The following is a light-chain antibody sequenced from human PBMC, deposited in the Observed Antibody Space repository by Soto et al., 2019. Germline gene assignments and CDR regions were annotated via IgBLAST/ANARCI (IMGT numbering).Light chain of an antibody. J-gene: IGLJ1*01. CDR2: DVS. V-gene: IGLV2-14*01. CDR1: SSDVGGYNY. Sequence: QSALTQPASVSGSPGQSITIACTGTSSDVGGYNYVSWYQQYPGKAPRLVISDVSNRPSGVSNRFSGSKSGNSASLTISGLQAEDEADYHCSSYTSSSTYVFGTGTKVTVL. CDR3: SSYTSSSTYV.